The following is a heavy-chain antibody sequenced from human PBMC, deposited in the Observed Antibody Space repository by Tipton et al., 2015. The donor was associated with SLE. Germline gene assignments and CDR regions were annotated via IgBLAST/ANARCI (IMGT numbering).Heavy chain of an antibody. CDR1: GFTFSSYW. CDR3: ATHHGGPPYYFDY. CDR2: IKQDGSEK. D-gene: IGHD1-14*01. V-gene: IGHV3-7*01. Sequence: SLRLSCVASGFTFSSYWMSWVRQAPGKGLEWVANIKQDGSEKYYVDSVKGRFTISRDNAKNSLYLQMNGLRAEDTAVYYCATHHGGPPYYFDYWGQGTLVTVSS. J-gene: IGHJ4*02.